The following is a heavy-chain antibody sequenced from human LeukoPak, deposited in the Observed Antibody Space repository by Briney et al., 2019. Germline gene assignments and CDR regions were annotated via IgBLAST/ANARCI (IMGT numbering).Heavy chain of an antibody. CDR2: IYYSGST. V-gene: IGHV4-59*12. J-gene: IGHJ4*02. CDR1: GGSISSYY. D-gene: IGHD4-17*01. CDR3: ARGQKTYGDYEYYFDY. Sequence: SEALSLTCTVSGGSISSYYWSWIRQPPGKGLEWIGYIYYSGSTNYNPSLKSRVTISVDTSKNQFSLKLSSVTAADTAVYYCARGQKTYGDYEYYFDYWGQGTLVTVSS.